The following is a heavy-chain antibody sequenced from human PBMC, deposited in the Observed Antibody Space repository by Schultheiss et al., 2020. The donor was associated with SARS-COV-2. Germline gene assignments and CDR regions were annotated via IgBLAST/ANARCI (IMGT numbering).Heavy chain of an antibody. CDR3: AKGVWQWLAQSAPDY. CDR1: GFTFSGSA. Sequence: GGSLRLSCAASGFTFSGSAMHWVRQAPGKGLEWVAVISYDGSNKYYADSVKGRFTISRDNSKNTLYLQMNSLRAEDTAVYYCAKGVWQWLAQSAPDYWGQGTLVTVSS. D-gene: IGHD6-19*01. V-gene: IGHV3-30*04. CDR2: ISYDGSNK. J-gene: IGHJ4*02.